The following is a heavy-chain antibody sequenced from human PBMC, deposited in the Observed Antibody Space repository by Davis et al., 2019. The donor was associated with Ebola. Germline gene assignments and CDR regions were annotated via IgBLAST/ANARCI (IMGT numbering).Heavy chain of an antibody. Sequence: GESLKISCAASGFTFTVYYMGSIRQAPGKVLEWVSYISGDSLYTNYADSVRGRLTISRDSAKNSLYLQMNSLKAEDTAIYYGVRVSRNIATGWYRFDAFDVWGQGTRVTVSS. V-gene: IGHV3-11*06. CDR3: VRVSRNIATGWYRFDAFDV. D-gene: IGHD6-19*01. J-gene: IGHJ3*01. CDR1: GFTFTVYY. CDR2: ISGDSLYT.